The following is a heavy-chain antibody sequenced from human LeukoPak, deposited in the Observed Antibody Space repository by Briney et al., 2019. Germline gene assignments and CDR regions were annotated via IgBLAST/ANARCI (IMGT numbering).Heavy chain of an antibody. V-gene: IGHV3-21*01. CDR3: ARQNGREGYCSGGSCYFSSGNWFDP. J-gene: IGHJ5*02. Sequence: GGSLRLSCVVSGFTFSSFGMDWVRQAPGKGLEWVSVISGSGSNTYYADSVKGRFSISRDNAKNSLYLQMNSLRAEDTAVYYCARQNGREGYCSGGSCYFSSGNWFDPWGQGTLVTVSS. CDR1: GFTFSSFG. D-gene: IGHD2-15*01. CDR2: ISGSGSNT.